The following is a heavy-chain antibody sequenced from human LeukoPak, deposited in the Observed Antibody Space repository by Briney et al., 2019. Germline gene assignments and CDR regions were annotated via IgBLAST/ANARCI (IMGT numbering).Heavy chain of an antibody. D-gene: IGHD1-26*01. CDR3: ARVVGATTQLDY. CDR1: GYTFTSHS. Sequence: ASVKVSCKASGYTFTSHSTHWVRQAPGQRLEWMGWINTGNGNTKYSQKFQGKVTITRDTSASTAYMELSSLRSEDTAVYYCARVVGATTQLDYWGQGTLVTVSS. V-gene: IGHV1-3*04. CDR2: INTGNGNT. J-gene: IGHJ4*02.